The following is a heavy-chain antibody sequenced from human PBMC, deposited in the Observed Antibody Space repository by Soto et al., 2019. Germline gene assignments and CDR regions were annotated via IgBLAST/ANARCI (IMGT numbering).Heavy chain of an antibody. Sequence: PGGSLRLSCAASGFTFSSYSISWVRQAPGKGLEWVSAISGSGGSTYYADSVKGRFTISRDNSKNKLYLQMNSLRAEDTAVYYCAKSVGVVPDAPADVLGQGTTVTVCS. CDR1: GFTFSSYS. D-gene: IGHD2-2*01. CDR2: ISGSGGST. CDR3: AKSVGVVPDAPADV. J-gene: IGHJ6*02. V-gene: IGHV3-23*01.